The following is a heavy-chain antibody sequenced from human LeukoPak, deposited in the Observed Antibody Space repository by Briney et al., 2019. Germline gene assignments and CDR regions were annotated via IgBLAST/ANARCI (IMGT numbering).Heavy chain of an antibody. CDR3: ARAPLSMARAFDF. CDR1: GSSISGYF. Sequence: SETLSLTCTVSGSSISGYFWSWIRQPAGKGLEWIGRLYTTGSTDYNPSLKSRVTMSLDTSKNQFSLKLSSVTAADTAVYYCARAPLSMARAFDFWGQGTMVTVSS. D-gene: IGHD2/OR15-2a*01. J-gene: IGHJ3*01. V-gene: IGHV4-4*07. CDR2: LYTTGST.